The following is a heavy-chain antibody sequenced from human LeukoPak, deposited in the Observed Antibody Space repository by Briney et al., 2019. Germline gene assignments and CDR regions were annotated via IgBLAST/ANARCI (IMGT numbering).Heavy chain of an antibody. CDR2: VSEGDGAT. D-gene: IGHD4-17*01. J-gene: IGHJ3*02. V-gene: IGHV3-23*01. Sequence: GGSLRLSCAASGFTFSSYVVSWVRQTPVKGLEWVSSVSEGDGATYYADSVKGRFTISRDNSKNTLYLQMNSLRAEDTAVYYCARDRTVPYDAFDIWGQGTMVTVSS. CDR1: GFTFSSYV. CDR3: ARDRTVPYDAFDI.